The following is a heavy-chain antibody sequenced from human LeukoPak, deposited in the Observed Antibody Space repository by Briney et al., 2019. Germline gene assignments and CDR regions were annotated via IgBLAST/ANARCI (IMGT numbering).Heavy chain of an antibody. J-gene: IGHJ5*02. CDR2: IDKKDNLYAT. V-gene: IGHV3-73*01. D-gene: IGHD2-15*01. Sequence: GGSLRLSRAASGFTFSGSAVHWVRQSSGKGLEWIGHIDKKDNLYATAYAESVKGRFTISRDDSKDTAFLHMDSLKTEDTALYYCTRDRGTYNWFDPWGQGTLVTVSS. CDR1: GFTFSGSA. CDR3: TRDRGTYNWFDP.